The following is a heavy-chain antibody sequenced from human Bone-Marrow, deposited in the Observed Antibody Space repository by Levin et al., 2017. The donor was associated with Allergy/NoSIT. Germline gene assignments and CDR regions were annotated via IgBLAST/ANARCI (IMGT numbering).Heavy chain of an antibody. Sequence: GESLKISCEASGFIISYYGMHWVRQAPGKGLEWVAHISLDGTKTFYAESVSGRFTISRDNARDTMYLEMNNMRSDDTGVYYCARPGHSGWTLENWGQGALVTVSS. J-gene: IGHJ4*02. V-gene: IGHV3-30*03. CDR3: ARPGHSGWTLEN. CDR2: ISLDGTKT. CDR1: GFIISYYG. D-gene: IGHD6-19*01.